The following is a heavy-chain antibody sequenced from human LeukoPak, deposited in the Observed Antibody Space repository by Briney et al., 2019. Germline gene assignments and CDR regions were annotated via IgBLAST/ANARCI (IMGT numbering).Heavy chain of an antibody. CDR1: GYTFTSYY. CDR3: ARRSRGAAAGTAWFDP. J-gene: IGHJ5*02. V-gene: IGHV1-46*01. D-gene: IGHD6-13*01. Sequence: ASVKVSCKASGYTFTSYYMHWVRQAPGQGLEWMGIINPSGGSTSYAQKFQGRVTMTRDTSTSTVYMELSSLRSEDTAVYYCARRSRGAAAGTAWFDPWGQGTLVTVSS. CDR2: INPSGGST.